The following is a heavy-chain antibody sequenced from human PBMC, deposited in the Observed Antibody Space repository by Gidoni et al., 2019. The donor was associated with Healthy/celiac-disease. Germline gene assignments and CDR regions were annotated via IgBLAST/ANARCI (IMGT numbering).Heavy chain of an antibody. J-gene: IGHJ6*02. D-gene: IGHD3-10*01. CDR3: ARVKGDLEPDYYYGMDV. CDR1: GFTFSSYG. V-gene: IGHV3-33*01. Sequence: QVQLVESGGGVVQPGRSLRLSCAASGFTFSSYGMHWVRQAPGKGLEWVAVIWYDGSNKYYADSVKGRFTISRDNSKNTLYLQMNSLRAEDTAVYYCARVKGDLEPDYYYGMDVWGQGTTVTVSS. CDR2: IWYDGSNK.